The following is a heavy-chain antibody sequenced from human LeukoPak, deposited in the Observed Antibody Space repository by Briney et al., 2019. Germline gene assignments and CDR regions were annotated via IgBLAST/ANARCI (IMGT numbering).Heavy chain of an antibody. CDR3: ARQGQLVRYYYYYMDV. CDR1: GGSFSGYY. D-gene: IGHD6-13*01. J-gene: IGHJ6*03. Sequence: SETLSLTCAVYGGSFSGYYWSWIRQPPGKGLEWLGEINHSGSTNYNPSLKSRVTISIDTSKKQLSLKLRSVTAADTAVYYCARQGQLVRYYYYYMDVWGKGTTVTVSS. V-gene: IGHV4-34*01. CDR2: INHSGST.